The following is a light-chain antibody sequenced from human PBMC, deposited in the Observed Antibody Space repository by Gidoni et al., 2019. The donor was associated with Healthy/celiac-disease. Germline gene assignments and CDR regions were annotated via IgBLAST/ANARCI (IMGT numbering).Light chain of an antibody. J-gene: IGKJ1*01. CDR1: QSVSSY. CDR2: DAS. V-gene: IGKV3-11*01. Sequence: EIVLTQSPATLSLSPGERATLSCRASQSVSSYFAWYHQKPGQAPRLLIYDASNRATGIPARFSGSGSGTDFTLTISSLEPEDFAVYYCQQRSNWQTFGQGTKVEIK. CDR3: QQRSNWQT.